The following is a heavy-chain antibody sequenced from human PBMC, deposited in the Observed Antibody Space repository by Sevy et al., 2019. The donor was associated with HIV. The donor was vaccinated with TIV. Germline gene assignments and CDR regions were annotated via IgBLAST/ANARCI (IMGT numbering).Heavy chain of an antibody. CDR1: AYSFTTYW. CDR3: ARLRNYYGSGRDWLDS. Sequence: GESLKISCKGSAYSFTTYWIGWVRQMPGKGLEWLGFILPGDSDTRYSPSFQGQVTISADKSITTAYLQWNSLKASDTAMYYCARLRNYYGSGRDWLDSWGHGTQVTVSS. J-gene: IGHJ5*01. V-gene: IGHV5-51*01. CDR2: ILPGDSDT. D-gene: IGHD3-10*01.